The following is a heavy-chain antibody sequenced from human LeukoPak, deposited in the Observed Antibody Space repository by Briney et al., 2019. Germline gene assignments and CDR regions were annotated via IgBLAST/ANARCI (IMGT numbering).Heavy chain of an antibody. CDR3: ARLRLGYCSGGSCRESNWFDP. J-gene: IGHJ5*02. CDR1: GFTFSSYE. D-gene: IGHD2-15*01. V-gene: IGHV3-48*03. Sequence: GGSLRLSCAASGFTFSSYEMNWVRQAPGKGLEWVSYISSSGSTIYYADSVKGRFTISRDNAKNSLYLQMNSLRAEDTAVYYCARLRLGYCSGGSCRESNWFDPWGQGTLVTVSS. CDR2: ISSSGSTI.